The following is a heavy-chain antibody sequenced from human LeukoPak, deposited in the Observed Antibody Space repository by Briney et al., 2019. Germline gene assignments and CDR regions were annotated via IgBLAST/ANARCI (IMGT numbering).Heavy chain of an antibody. CDR2: ISSSGSTI. D-gene: IGHD3-10*01. CDR3: ARGAGAIDD. Sequence: GGSLRLSCAASGFIFSSYEMHWVRQAPGKGLEWVSYISSSGSTIYYADSVKGRFTISRDNAKNSLYLEMNSLRVEDTAVYHCARGAGAIDDWGQGILVIVSS. CDR1: GFIFSSYE. J-gene: IGHJ4*02. V-gene: IGHV3-48*03.